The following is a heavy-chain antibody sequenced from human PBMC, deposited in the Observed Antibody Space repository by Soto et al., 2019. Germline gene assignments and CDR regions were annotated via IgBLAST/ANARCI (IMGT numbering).Heavy chain of an antibody. CDR2: IWHDGKNK. CDR3: ARAPGKDEAVDY. CDR1: GFTFSNFG. J-gene: IGHJ4*02. V-gene: IGHV3-33*01. Sequence: QVQVVESGGGVVQPGTSLRLSCAASGFTFSNFGMHWVRQAPGKGLEWVAVIWHDGKNKYYADSVEGRFTISRDNSKNTLDLQMTSLRAEDTAVYYCARAPGKDEAVDYWGEGTLFIVSS.